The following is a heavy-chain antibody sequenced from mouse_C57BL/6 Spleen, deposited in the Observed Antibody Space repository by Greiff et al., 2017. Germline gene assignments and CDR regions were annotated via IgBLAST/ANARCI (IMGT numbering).Heavy chain of an antibody. Sequence: QVQLKQSGPELVKPGASVKISCKASGYAFSSSWMNWVKQRPGKGLEWIGRIYPGDGDTNYNGKFKGKATLTADKSSSTAYMQLSSLTSEDSAVYFCASPWDWFAYWGQGTLVTVSA. CDR3: ASPWDWFAY. CDR1: GYAFSSSW. J-gene: IGHJ3*01. D-gene: IGHD4-1*01. CDR2: IYPGDGDT. V-gene: IGHV1-82*01.